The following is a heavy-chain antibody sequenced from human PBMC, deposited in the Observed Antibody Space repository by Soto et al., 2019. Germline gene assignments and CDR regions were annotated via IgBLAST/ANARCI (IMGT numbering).Heavy chain of an antibody. D-gene: IGHD2-15*01. CDR2: INGGGDVK. CDR1: GFAFANCE. Sequence: GGSLRLSCAASGFAFANCETHWVHRAPGKGLDWVAYINGGGDVKYYADSVEGRFTISRDNAKNALFLQMDNLRAEDTAIYYCARLSGAGFWKSYSPYNLFESWGQGALVTVSS. CDR3: ARLSGAGFWKSYSPYNLFES. J-gene: IGHJ5*01. V-gene: IGHV3-48*03.